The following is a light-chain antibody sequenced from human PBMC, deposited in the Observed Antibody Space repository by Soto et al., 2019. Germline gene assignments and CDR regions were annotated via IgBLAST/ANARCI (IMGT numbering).Light chain of an antibody. CDR1: QDINIY. CDR3: QKYDGAPPT. J-gene: IGKJ4*01. V-gene: IGKV1-27*01. Sequence: DIQMTQSPSSLSASVGDRVTITCRAGQDINIYLARYQQKPGKIPKLLISAAFTLQSGTPSRFSVSGSGTDSTLAISSLQPEDVATSYCQKYDGAPPTFGGGTKVEIK. CDR2: AAF.